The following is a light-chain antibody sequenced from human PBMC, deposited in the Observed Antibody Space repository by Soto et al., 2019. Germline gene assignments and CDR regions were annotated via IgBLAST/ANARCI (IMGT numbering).Light chain of an antibody. CDR3: QQCYMGWT. CDR2: DAS. V-gene: IGKV1-5*01. Sequence: DIPMTQAPSTLSASVGDRVTITCRASQSIGRFLAWYQHQPGKAPKLLIYDASTLESGVPSRFSGTGSGAEFTFSITSLQPEDFGTYYCQQCYMGWTFGQGTKVDIK. CDR1: QSIGRF. J-gene: IGKJ1*01.